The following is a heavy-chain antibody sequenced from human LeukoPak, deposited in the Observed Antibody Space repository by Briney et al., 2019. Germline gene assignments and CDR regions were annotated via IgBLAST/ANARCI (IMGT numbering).Heavy chain of an antibody. Sequence: ASVKVSCKAAGGTFITYAISWVRQAPGQERKWVGGIIPIFCTANYAHKLQGRVTPTTDQSTSTAYMELSSLRSDDTALYYRARGEGMDSRAKLMDVWGKGTTVTVSS. D-gene: IGHD2-2*03. J-gene: IGHJ6*04. V-gene: IGHV1-69*05. CDR3: ARGEGMDSRAKLMDV. CDR2: IIPIFCTA. CDR1: GGTFITYA.